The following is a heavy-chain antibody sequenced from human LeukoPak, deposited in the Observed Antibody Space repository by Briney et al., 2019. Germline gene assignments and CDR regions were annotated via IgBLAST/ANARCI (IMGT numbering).Heavy chain of an antibody. J-gene: IGHJ5*02. V-gene: IGHV4-59*01. CDR2: MYNSGST. CDR1: GGSISSYY. CDR3: ARAGTSSLGVWFDP. D-gene: IGHD3-10*01. Sequence: PSETLSLTCTVSGGSISSYYWSWIRQPPGKGLEWIGYMYNSGSTNYNPSLKSRVTISVDTSKNQFSLKLCSVTAADTAVYYCARAGTSSLGVWFDPWGQGTLVTVSS.